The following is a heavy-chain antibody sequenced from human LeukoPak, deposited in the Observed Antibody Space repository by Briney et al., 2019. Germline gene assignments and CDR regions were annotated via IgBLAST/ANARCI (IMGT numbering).Heavy chain of an antibody. CDR2: INHSGDT. J-gene: IGHJ6*03. V-gene: IGHV4-34*01. D-gene: IGHD1-1*01. CDR3: ARGLLTDYSRRYLYYYMDV. CDR1: GGSLSGYF. Sequence: SETLSLTCAVYGGSLSGYFWIWSRQTPGQGLDWIGDINHSGDTNYNASLKSRVTISVDTSKNPFSLNLTSVPAADTAVYYCARGLLTDYSRRYLYYYMDVWGTGTAVIVSS.